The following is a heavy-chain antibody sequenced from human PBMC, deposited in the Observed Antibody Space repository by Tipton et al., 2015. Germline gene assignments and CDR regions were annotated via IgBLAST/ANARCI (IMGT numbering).Heavy chain of an antibody. V-gene: IGHV1-69*01. CDR2: IIPIFGIT. J-gene: IGHJ5*02. Sequence: QSGAEVKKPGSSVKVSCQVSGGSFSSYAISWVRQAPGHGLEWMGWIIPIFGITNYAQKFQDRVTFTADASTNTTYMELSSLRSDDTAVYYCATDSASPGNWFDPWGQGTLVTVSS. D-gene: IGHD3-10*01. CDR1: GGSFSSYA. CDR3: ATDSASPGNWFDP.